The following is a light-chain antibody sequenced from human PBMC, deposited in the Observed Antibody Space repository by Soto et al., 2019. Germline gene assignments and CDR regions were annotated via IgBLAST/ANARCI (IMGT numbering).Light chain of an antibody. J-gene: IGKJ5*01. Sequence: IQLTQSPSSLSSSVLERFTITCRASQGISSYLAWYQQKPGKAPKLLIYAASTLKSGVPSRFSGSGSGTDFTLTISSLQPEDFATYYCQQLNSYPLTFGQGTRLEIK. V-gene: IGKV1-9*01. CDR2: AAS. CDR1: QGISSY. CDR3: QQLNSYPLT.